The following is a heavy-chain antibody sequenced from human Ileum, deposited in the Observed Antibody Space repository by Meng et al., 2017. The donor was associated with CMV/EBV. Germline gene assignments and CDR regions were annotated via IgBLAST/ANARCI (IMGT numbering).Heavy chain of an antibody. Sequence: GESLKISWAASGSTFDDYAMHWVRQAPGKGLVWVSRINSDGSSTTYADSVKGRFTTSRDNAKNTLYLQMNSLRDEDTAVYYFARSSSWYDYWGQGTLVTVSS. J-gene: IGHJ4*02. V-gene: IGHV3-74*01. CDR2: INSDGSST. D-gene: IGHD6-13*01. CDR1: GSTFDDYA. CDR3: ARSSSWYDY.